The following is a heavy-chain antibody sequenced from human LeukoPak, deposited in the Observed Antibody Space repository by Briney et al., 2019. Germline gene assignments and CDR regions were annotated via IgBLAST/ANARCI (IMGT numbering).Heavy chain of an antibody. D-gene: IGHD2-2*01. CDR2: ISYDGNTK. Sequence: GGSLRLSCAASGFTSSSYAMHWVRQAPGKGLEWVAVISYDGNTKYYTDSVKGRFTISRDNSKNTLYLQMNSLRAEDTAVCYCAKVGSTSDFDYWGQGTLVTVSS. CDR3: AKVGSTSDFDY. V-gene: IGHV3-30*07. J-gene: IGHJ4*02. CDR1: GFTSSSYA.